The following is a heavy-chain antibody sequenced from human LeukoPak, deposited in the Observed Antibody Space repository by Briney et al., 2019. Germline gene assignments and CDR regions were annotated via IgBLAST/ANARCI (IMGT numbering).Heavy chain of an antibody. V-gene: IGHV4-59*12. CDR3: ARARAFTMVRGGAIDY. D-gene: IGHD3-10*01. J-gene: IGHJ4*02. Sequence: SETLSLTCTVSGGSISSYYWSWIRQPPGKGLEWIGYIYYSGSTNYNPSLKSRVTISVDKSKNQFSLKLSSVTAADTAVYYCARARAFTMVRGGAIDYWGQGTLVTVSS. CDR2: IYYSGST. CDR1: GGSISSYY.